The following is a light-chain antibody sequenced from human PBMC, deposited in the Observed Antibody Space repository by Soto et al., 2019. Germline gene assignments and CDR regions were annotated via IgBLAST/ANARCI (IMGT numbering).Light chain of an antibody. CDR2: GAS. Sequence: DVQMTQSPSSLSASVGDRVALTCRASQNMGNCLSRYAQKPGKAPKLLIYGASSLQGGVPSRFSGSGSGRHFPLTISRLHPKDVATYYCQQSDRIPFTLSQGTKLDMK. J-gene: IGKJ2*01. V-gene: IGKV1-39*01. CDR3: QQSDRIPFT. CDR1: QNMGNC.